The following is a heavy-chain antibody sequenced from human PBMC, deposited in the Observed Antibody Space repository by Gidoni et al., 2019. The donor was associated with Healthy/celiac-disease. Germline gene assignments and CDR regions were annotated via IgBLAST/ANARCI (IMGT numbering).Heavy chain of an antibody. J-gene: IGHJ4*02. Sequence: QVQLVQSGAEVKKPGSSVKVSCKASGGTFSSYAISWVRQAPGQGLEWMGGIIPIFGTANYAQKFQGRVTITADESTSTAYMELSSLRSEDTAVYYCARADTGYFDWLFYSYFDYWGQGTLVTVSS. V-gene: IGHV1-69*01. CDR1: GGTFSSYA. CDR3: ARADTGYFDWLFYSYFDY. D-gene: IGHD3-9*01. CDR2: IIPIFGTA.